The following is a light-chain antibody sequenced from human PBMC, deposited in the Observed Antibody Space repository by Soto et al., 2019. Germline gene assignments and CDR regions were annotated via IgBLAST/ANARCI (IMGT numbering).Light chain of an antibody. V-gene: IGKV3-15*01. J-gene: IGKJ2*01. CDR2: GAS. CDR1: QSVSNN. Sequence: EIVMTQSPAILSVSLGERATLSCRASQSVSNNLAWYQQKPGQAPRLLIYGASTRATGTPSRFSGSGSGTEFTLTISGLQSEDFAVYYCQQYNNWPPYTFGQGTKLEIK. CDR3: QQYNNWPPYT.